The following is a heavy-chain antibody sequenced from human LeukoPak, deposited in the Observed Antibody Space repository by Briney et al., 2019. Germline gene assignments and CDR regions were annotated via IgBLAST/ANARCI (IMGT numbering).Heavy chain of an antibody. V-gene: IGHV3-30*02. D-gene: IGHD6-6*01. Sequence: SGGSLRLSCAASGFTFSSYGMHWVRQAPGKGLEWVAFIRYDGSNKYYADSVKGRFTISRDNSKNTLYLQMNSLRAEDTAVYYCAKVNGIAARPPDYWGQGTLVTVSS. J-gene: IGHJ4*02. CDR1: GFTFSSYG. CDR2: IRYDGSNK. CDR3: AKVNGIAARPPDY.